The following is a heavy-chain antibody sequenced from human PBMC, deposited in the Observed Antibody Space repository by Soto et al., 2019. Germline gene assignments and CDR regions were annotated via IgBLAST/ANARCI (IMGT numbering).Heavy chain of an antibody. CDR2: IYYSGST. CDR3: ARAIDSSPFSDY. V-gene: IGHV4-31*03. J-gene: IGHJ4*02. CDR1: GGSISSGGYY. D-gene: IGHD3-22*01. Sequence: SETLSLTCTVSGGSISSGGYYWSWIRQHPGKGLEWIGYIYYSGSTYYNPSLKSRVTISVDTSKNQFSLKLSSVTAADTAVYYCARAIDSSPFSDYWGQGTLVTVS.